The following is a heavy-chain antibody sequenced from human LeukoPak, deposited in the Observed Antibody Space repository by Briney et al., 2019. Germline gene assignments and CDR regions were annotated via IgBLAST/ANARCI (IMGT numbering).Heavy chain of an antibody. J-gene: IGHJ3*02. CDR1: GFTFSSYS. Sequence: PGGSLRLSCAASGFTFSSYSMNWVRQAPGKGLEWVSSISSSSSYIYYADSVKGRFTISRDNAKNSLYLQMNSLRAEDTAVYYCARDVVPTLVSGSYYGDAFDIWGQGTMVTVSS. CDR3: ARDVVPTLVSGSYYGDAFDI. D-gene: IGHD1-26*01. V-gene: IGHV3-21*01. CDR2: ISSSSSYI.